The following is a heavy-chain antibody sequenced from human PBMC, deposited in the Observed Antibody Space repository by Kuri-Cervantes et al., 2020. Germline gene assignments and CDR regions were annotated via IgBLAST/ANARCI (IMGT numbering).Heavy chain of an antibody. CDR1: GFTFSSYG. D-gene: IGHD3-3*02. J-gene: IGHJ3*02. V-gene: IGHV3-30*03. CDR3: AREHFIRAEDAFDI. CDR2: ISYDGSNK. Sequence: GGSLRLSCAASGFTFSSYGMHWVRQAPGKGLEWVAVISYDGSNKYYADSVKGRFTISRDNSKNTLYLQMNSLRAEDTAVYYCAREHFIRAEDAFDIWGQGTMVTVSS.